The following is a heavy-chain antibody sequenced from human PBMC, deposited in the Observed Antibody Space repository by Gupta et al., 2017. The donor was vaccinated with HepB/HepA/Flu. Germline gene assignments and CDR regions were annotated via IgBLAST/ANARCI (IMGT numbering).Heavy chain of an antibody. CDR3: ARHSYSSSWSCFDY. D-gene: IGHD6-13*01. CDR2: IYTSGST. CDR1: GCSISSYY. Sequence: QVQLQESGPVLVKPSETLSLTCTVSGCSISSYYWSWIRQPAGKGLEWIGRIYTSGSTNYNPSLKSRVTMSVDTSKNQFSLKLSSVTAADTAVYYWARHSYSSSWSCFDYWGQGTLVTVSS. J-gene: IGHJ4*02. V-gene: IGHV4-4*07.